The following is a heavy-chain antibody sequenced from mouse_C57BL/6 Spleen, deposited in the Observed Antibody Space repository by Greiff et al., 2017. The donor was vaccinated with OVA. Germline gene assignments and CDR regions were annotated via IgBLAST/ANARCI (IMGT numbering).Heavy chain of an antibody. Sequence: VQLQESGAELARPGASVKLSCKASGYTFTSYGISWVKQRTGQGLEWIGEIYPRSGNTYYNEKFKGKATLTADKSSSTAYMELRSLTSEDSAVYFCAREGMITHFDYWGQGTTLTVSS. J-gene: IGHJ2*01. V-gene: IGHV1-81*01. CDR2: IYPRSGNT. CDR3: AREGMITHFDY. CDR1: GYTFTSYG. D-gene: IGHD2-4*01.